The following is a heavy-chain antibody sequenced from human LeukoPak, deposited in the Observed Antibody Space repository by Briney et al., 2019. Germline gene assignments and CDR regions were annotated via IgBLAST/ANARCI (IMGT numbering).Heavy chain of an antibody. Sequence: SETLSLTCTVSGGSISSYYWSWIRQPPGKGLEWIGYIYYSGSTNYNPSLKSRVTISVDTSKNQFSLKLSSVTAADTAVYYCARHHDSSSSPLEFDYWGQGTLVTVSS. CDR3: ARHHDSSSSPLEFDY. CDR1: GGSISSYY. J-gene: IGHJ4*02. V-gene: IGHV4-59*08. D-gene: IGHD6-13*01. CDR2: IYYSGST.